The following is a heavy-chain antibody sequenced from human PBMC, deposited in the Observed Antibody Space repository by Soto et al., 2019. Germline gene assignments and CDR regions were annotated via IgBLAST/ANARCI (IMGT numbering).Heavy chain of an antibody. CDR1: GYTFTSYG. Sequence: ASVKVSCKASGYTFTSYGISWVRQAPGQGLEWMGWISAYNGNTNYAQKLQGRVTMTTDTSTSTAYMELRSLRSDDTAVYYCARDKDDYGDYNLNYFDYWGQGTLVTVSS. V-gene: IGHV1-18*01. CDR3: ARDKDDYGDYNLNYFDY. CDR2: ISAYNGNT. D-gene: IGHD4-17*01. J-gene: IGHJ4*02.